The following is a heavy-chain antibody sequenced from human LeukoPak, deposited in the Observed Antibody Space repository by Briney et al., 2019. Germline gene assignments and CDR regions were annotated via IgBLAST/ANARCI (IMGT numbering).Heavy chain of an antibody. J-gene: IGHJ5*02. Sequence: SETLSLTCTVSGGSISSYYWTWIRQSAGKGLEWIGRINTSGSTNYNPPLRSRVTMSVNTSKNQFSLNLTSVTAADTAVYSCAREGGDPRWLDPWGQGTLVTVSS. V-gene: IGHV4-4*07. CDR2: INTSGST. D-gene: IGHD6-25*01. CDR1: GGSISSYY. CDR3: AREGGDPRWLDP.